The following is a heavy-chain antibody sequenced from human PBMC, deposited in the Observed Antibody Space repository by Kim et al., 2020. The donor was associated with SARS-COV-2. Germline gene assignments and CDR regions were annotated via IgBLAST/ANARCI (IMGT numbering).Heavy chain of an antibody. V-gene: IGHV3-53*04. J-gene: IGHJ3*02. CDR3: ARVSNWNPYSDAFDI. D-gene: IGHD1-1*01. CDR2: IYSGGST. CDR1: GFTVSSNY. Sequence: GGSLRLSCAASGFTVSSNYMSWVRQAPGKGLEWVSVIYSGGSTYYADSVKGRFTISRHNSKNTLYLQMNSLRAEDTAVYYCARVSNWNPYSDAFDIWGQGTMVTVSS.